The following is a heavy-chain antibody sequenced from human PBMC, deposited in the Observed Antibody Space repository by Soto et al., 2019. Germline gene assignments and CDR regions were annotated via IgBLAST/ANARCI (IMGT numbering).Heavy chain of an antibody. D-gene: IGHD2-15*01. CDR1: GGSISSYY. V-gene: IGHV4-59*01. CDR2: IYYSGST. Sequence: KASETLSLTCTVSGGSISSYYWSWIRQPPGKGLEWVGYIYYSGSTNYNPSLKSRVTISVDTSKNQFSLKLSSVTAADTAVYYCARGNLGDIVVVVAVYYFDYWGQGTLVPVSS. J-gene: IGHJ4*02. CDR3: ARGNLGDIVVVVAVYYFDY.